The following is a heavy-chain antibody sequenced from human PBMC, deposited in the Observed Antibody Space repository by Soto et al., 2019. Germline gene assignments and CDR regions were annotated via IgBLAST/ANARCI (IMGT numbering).Heavy chain of an antibody. CDR1: GYTFTGYY. CDR3: ASRPYDSCGGYAFDI. Sequence: GASVKVSCKASGYTFTGYYMHWVRQAPGQGLEWMGWINPNSGGTNYAQKFQGWVTMTRDTSISTAYMELSRLRSDDTAVYYCASRPYDSCGGYAFDIWGQGTMVTVSS. CDR2: INPNSGGT. D-gene: IGHD3-22*01. V-gene: IGHV1-2*04. J-gene: IGHJ3*02.